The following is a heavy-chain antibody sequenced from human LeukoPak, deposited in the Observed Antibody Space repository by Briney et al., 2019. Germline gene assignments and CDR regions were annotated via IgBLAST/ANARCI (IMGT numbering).Heavy chain of an antibody. V-gene: IGHV4-30-2*01. Sequence: PSQTLSLTCAVSGGSISSGGYSWSWLRQPPGKGLEGVGYIYHSGSTYYNPSLKSRVTISVDRSKNQFSLKLSSVTAADTAVYYCARARSRTNYYGMDVWGQGTTVTVSS. CDR1: GGSISSGGYS. D-gene: IGHD1-14*01. CDR2: IYHSGST. CDR3: ARARSRTNYYGMDV. J-gene: IGHJ6*02.